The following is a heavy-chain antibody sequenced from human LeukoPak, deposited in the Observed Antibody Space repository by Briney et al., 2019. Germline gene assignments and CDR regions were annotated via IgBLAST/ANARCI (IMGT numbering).Heavy chain of an antibody. D-gene: IGHD2-15*01. V-gene: IGHV4-34*01. J-gene: IGHJ6*04. CDR1: GGSFSGYY. Sequence: SETLSLTCAVYGGSFSGYYWSWIRQPPGKGLEWIGEINHSGSTNYNPSLKSRVIISVDTSKNQFSLKLISVTAADTAVYYCARHNQYCSGGSCTAKMDVWGKGTTVIISS. CDR3: ARHNQYCSGGSCTAKMDV. CDR2: INHSGST.